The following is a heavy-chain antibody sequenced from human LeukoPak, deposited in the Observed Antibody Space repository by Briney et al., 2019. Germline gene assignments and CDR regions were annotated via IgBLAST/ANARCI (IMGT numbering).Heavy chain of an antibody. CDR3: ARDRTGTDAEFDY. Sequence: ASVNVSCMASGYTFTRYYMHWVRQAPGQGLEWMGWINPNRGGTNYAQKFQGTVTMTRDTSISTAYMELSRLRSDDTAVYYCARDRTGTDAEFDYWGQGTLVTVSS. CDR2: INPNRGGT. CDR1: GYTFTRYY. V-gene: IGHV1-2*02. D-gene: IGHD1-1*01. J-gene: IGHJ4*02.